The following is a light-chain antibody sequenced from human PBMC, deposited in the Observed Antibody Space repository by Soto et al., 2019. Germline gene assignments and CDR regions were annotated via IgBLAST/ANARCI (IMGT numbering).Light chain of an antibody. J-gene: IGKJ5*01. CDR3: QQLNSFPLT. V-gene: IGKV1D-12*01. Sequence: DIQMTQSPSSVSASVGDRVTITCRASQGISRWLAWYQRKPGRAPKLLIYAASRLQAGVPLRFSGSGSGTDFTLTISDLQPEDFATYDCQQLNSFPLTFGQGTRLEIK. CDR1: QGISRW. CDR2: AAS.